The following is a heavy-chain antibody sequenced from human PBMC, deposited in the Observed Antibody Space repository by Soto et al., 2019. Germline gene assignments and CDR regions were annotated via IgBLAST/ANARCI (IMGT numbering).Heavy chain of an antibody. V-gene: IGHV3-30-3*01. Sequence: QVQLVESGGGVVQPGRSLRLSCAASGFTFSSYAMHWVRQAPGKGLEWVAVISYDGSNKYYADSVKGRFTISRDNSKNTLYLQMNSLRAEDTAGYYCARDEYYYGMDVWGQGTTVTVSS. CDR3: ARDEYYYGMDV. CDR2: ISYDGSNK. J-gene: IGHJ6*02. CDR1: GFTFSSYA.